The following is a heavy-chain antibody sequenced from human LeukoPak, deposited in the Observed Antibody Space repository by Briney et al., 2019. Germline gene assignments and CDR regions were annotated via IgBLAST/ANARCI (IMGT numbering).Heavy chain of an antibody. CDR1: GGSISSSNYY. D-gene: IGHD6-19*01. V-gene: IGHV4-39*01. CDR2: IYYSGST. CDR3: ASRQRYSSAWYPDY. J-gene: IGHJ4*02. Sequence: PSETLSLTCTVSGGSISSSNYYWGWVRQPPGKGLEWIGNIYYSGSTYYNPSLKSRVTMSVDTSKNQFSLKLSSVTAADTAVYYCASRQRYSSAWYPDYWGQGTLVTVSS.